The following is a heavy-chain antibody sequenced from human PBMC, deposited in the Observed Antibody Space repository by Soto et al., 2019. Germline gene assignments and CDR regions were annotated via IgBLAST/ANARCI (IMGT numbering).Heavy chain of an antibody. J-gene: IGHJ4*02. V-gene: IGHV3-48*01. D-gene: IGHD1-26*01. CDR3: VQGASTAHQPLDS. CDR2: ISSSSSTI. CDR1: GFTFSSYS. Sequence: GGSLRLSCAASGFTFSSYSMNWVRQAPGKGLEWVSYISSSSSTIYYADSVKGRFTISRDNFNNTLYLQLNSLRPEDTAVYHCVQGASTAHQPLDSWGQGVLVTVSS.